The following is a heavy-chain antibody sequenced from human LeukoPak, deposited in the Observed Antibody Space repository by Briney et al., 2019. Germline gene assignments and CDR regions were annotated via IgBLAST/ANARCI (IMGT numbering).Heavy chain of an antibody. Sequence: GGSLRLSRAASGFTFGDYALTWVGQAPGKGLEWFSAFVAGGDSTFYADSVKGRFTISRDNSKYTLYLQMNSLRVDDTAVYYCAKSQGGSCGGAGCSFDSWGQGSLVTVSS. D-gene: IGHD2-15*01. V-gene: IGHV3-23*01. CDR2: FVAGGDST. CDR3: AKSQGGSCGGAGCSFDS. CDR1: GFTFGDYA. J-gene: IGHJ4*02.